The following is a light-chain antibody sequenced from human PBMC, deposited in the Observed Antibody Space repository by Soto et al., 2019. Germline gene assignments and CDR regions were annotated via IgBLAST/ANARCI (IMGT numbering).Light chain of an antibody. CDR1: PGVSSN. J-gene: IGKJ1*01. Sequence: EIVLTQSPGPLSVSPGEITTLSCMTTPGVSSNLAWYQQKPGQAPMLLLYGASTGATGIPARVSGSGSETEFTLSISSLPSEDFAVYYCQQYNNWSGTFSQGTKVEIK. V-gene: IGKV3-15*01. CDR3: QQYNNWSGT. CDR2: GAS.